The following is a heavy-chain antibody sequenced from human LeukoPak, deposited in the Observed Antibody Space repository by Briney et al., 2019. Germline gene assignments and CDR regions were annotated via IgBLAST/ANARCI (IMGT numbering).Heavy chain of an antibody. CDR3: ARVFRPSLTVFIIRGAFDI. Sequence: GGSLRLSCAASGFTFSDYYMSWIRQAPGKGLEWVSYISSSGSTIYYADSVKGRFTISRDNAKNSLYLQMNSLRAEDTAVYYCARVFRPSLTVFIIRGAFDIWGQGTMVTVSS. D-gene: IGHD3-3*01. CDR2: ISSSGSTI. J-gene: IGHJ3*02. V-gene: IGHV3-11*01. CDR1: GFTFSDYY.